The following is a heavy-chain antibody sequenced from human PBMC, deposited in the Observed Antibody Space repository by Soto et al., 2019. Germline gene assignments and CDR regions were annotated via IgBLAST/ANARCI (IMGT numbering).Heavy chain of an antibody. J-gene: IGHJ3*02. Sequence: QVQLVESGGGVVQPGRSLRLSCAASGFTFSSYAMHWVRQAPGKGLEWVAVISYDGSNKYDADSVKGRFTISRDNSKNXXYLKMNSLRAEDTAVYYCARDSRRWLQLRRDAFDIWGQGTMVTVSS. CDR3: ARDSRRWLQLRRDAFDI. CDR2: ISYDGSNK. CDR1: GFTFSSYA. V-gene: IGHV3-30-3*01. D-gene: IGHD5-12*01.